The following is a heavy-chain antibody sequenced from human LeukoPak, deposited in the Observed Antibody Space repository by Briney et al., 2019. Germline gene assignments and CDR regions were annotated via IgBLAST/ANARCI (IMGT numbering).Heavy chain of an antibody. CDR3: ARWAGIAAAGADAFDI. V-gene: IGHV4-4*02. Sequence: SETLSLTCAVSGGSISSSNWWSWVRQPPGKGLEWIGEIYHSGSTNYNPSLKSRVTISVDKSKNQFSLKLSSVTAADTAVYYCARWAGIAAAGADAFDIWGQGTMVTVSS. D-gene: IGHD6-13*01. CDR1: GGSISSSNW. CDR2: IYHSGST. J-gene: IGHJ3*02.